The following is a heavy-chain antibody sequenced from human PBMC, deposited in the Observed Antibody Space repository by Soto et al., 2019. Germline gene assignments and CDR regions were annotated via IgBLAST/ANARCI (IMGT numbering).Heavy chain of an antibody. CDR3: ARGYSSVHDAFDI. CDR1: GFTVSSNY. J-gene: IGHJ3*02. CDR2: IYSGGST. Sequence: GGSLRLSCAASGFTVSSNYMSWVRQAPGKGLEWVSVIYSGGSTYYADSVKGRFTISRDNSKNTLYLQMNSLRAEDTAVYYCARGYSSVHDAFDIWGQGTMVTVSS. D-gene: IGHD6-19*01. V-gene: IGHV3-53*01.